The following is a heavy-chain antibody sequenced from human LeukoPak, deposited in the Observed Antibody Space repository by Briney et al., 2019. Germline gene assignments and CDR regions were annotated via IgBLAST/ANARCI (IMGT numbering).Heavy chain of an antibody. CDR3: ARGGYYHDSSGYDLDY. CDR1: GGSISSSSYY. J-gene: IGHJ4*02. CDR2: IYYSGST. D-gene: IGHD3-22*01. V-gene: IGHV4-39*01. Sequence: PSETLSLTCTVSGGSISSSSYYWGWIRQPPGKGLEWIGSIYYSGSTYYNPSLKSRVTISVDTSKNQFSLKLSSVTAADTAVYYCARGGYYHDSSGYDLDYWGQGTLVTVSS.